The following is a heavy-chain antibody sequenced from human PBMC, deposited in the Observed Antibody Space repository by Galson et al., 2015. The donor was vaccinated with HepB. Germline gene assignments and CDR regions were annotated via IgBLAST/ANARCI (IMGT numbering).Heavy chain of an antibody. V-gene: IGHV5-51*03. CDR1: GYSFTTYW. CDR2: IYPGDSDT. Sequence: QSGAEVKKPGESLKISCKASGYSFTTYWIGWVRQMPGKGLEWMGIIYPGDSDTKYSPSFRGQVTLSADKSISTAYLQWSSLKASDTAMYYCARGPNSGWFGNWFDPWGQGTLLTVSP. D-gene: IGHD6-19*01. CDR3: ARGPNSGWFGNWFDP. J-gene: IGHJ5*02.